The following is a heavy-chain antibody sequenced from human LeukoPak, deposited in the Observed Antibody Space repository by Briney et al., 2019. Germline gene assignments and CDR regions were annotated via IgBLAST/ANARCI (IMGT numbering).Heavy chain of an antibody. V-gene: IGHV4-59*01. CDR3: ARGFLLWFGEFDAFDI. Sequence: SETLSLTCTVSGGSISSYYWSWIRQPPGKGLEWIGYIYYIGSTNYNPSLKSRVTISVDTSKNQFSLKLSSVTAADTAVYYCARGFLLWFGEFDAFDIWGQGTMVTVSS. D-gene: IGHD3-10*01. CDR2: IYYIGST. CDR1: GGSISSYY. J-gene: IGHJ3*02.